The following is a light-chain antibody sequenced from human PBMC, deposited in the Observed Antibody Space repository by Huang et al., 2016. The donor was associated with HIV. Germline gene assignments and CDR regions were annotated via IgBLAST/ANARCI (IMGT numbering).Light chain of an antibody. CDR1: QNITNY. CDR2: TAS. Sequence: DIQMTQSPPSLSASVGDRVTITCRASQNITNYLNWYQQKPGKAPNLLIYTASRLQSGVPSRFSGSGSGTDFALTINSLQPEDFTTYYCQQSYSTPLTFGGGTKVEIK. V-gene: IGKV1-39*01. CDR3: QQSYSTPLT. J-gene: IGKJ4*01.